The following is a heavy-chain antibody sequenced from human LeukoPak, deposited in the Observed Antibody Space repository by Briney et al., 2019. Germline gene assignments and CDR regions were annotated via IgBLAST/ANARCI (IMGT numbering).Heavy chain of an antibody. CDR2: ISADGGGR. D-gene: IGHD6-13*01. J-gene: IGHJ4*02. Sequence: GGSLRLSCAASGCTFRNFAMQWVRQAPGRGLEWVAVISADGGGRFYADSVRGRFTISRDDSQNTLYFQMDSLTAEDTAVYYCAKDAADAGTFDYWGQGVLVTVSS. CDR1: GCTFRNFA. V-gene: IGHV3-30*04. CDR3: AKDAADAGTFDY.